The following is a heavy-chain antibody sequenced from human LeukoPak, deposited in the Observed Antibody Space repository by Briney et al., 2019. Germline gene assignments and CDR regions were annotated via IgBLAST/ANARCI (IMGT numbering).Heavy chain of an antibody. CDR3: ARHLEMATIVGVTDY. Sequence: SETLSLTCTVSGGSISGYYWTWIRQPPGKGLEWIGYIYYGGSTNYNPSLESRVTISVDTSNNQFSLKLTSVTAADTAVYYCARHLEMATIVGVTDYWGQGTLVTVSS. CDR2: IYYGGST. J-gene: IGHJ4*02. V-gene: IGHV4-59*01. CDR1: GGSISGYY. D-gene: IGHD5-24*01.